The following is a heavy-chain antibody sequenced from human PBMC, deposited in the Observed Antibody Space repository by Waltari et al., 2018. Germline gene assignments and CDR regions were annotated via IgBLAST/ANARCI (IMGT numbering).Heavy chain of an antibody. CDR3: ARGKYYGSGRPKAFDI. Sequence: QVQLQQWGAGLLKPSETLSLTCAVYGGSFSGYYWSWIRQPPGKGLEWIGEINHSGSTNYNPSLKSRVTISVDTSKNQFSLKLSSVTAADTAVYYCARGKYYGSGRPKAFDIWGQGTMVTVSS. J-gene: IGHJ3*02. CDR1: GGSFSGYY. CDR2: INHSGST. V-gene: IGHV4-34*01. D-gene: IGHD3-10*01.